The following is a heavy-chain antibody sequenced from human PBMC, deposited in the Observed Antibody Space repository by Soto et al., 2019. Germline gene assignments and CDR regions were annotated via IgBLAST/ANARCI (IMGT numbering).Heavy chain of an antibody. CDR1: GYTFTCYG. D-gene: IGHD3-3*01. J-gene: IGHJ5*02. Sequence: ASVKVSCKASGYTFTCYGISWVRQAPGQRLEWMGWISAYNGNTNYAQKLQGRVTMTTDTSTSTAYMELRSLRSDDTAVYYCARGRAFTYYDFWSTSGFDPWGQGTLVTVSS. V-gene: IGHV1-18*01. CDR3: ARGRAFTYYDFWSTSGFDP. CDR2: ISAYNGNT.